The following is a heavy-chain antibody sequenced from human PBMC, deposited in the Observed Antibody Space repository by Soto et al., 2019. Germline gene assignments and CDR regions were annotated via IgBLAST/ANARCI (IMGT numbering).Heavy chain of an antibody. V-gene: IGHV1-18*01. CDR2: ISAYNGNT. Sequence: QVQLVQSGVEVEKPGASVKVSCKASGYTFTSYGVSWVRQAPGQGLEWMGWISAYNGNTNYAQKFQGRVTMXTXTXXSTAYMELRSLRSDDTAVYYCARDVPXVXTGGPDYWGQGTLVTVSS. J-gene: IGHJ4*02. CDR3: ARDVPXVXTGGPDY. CDR1: GYTFTSYG. D-gene: IGHD4-17*01.